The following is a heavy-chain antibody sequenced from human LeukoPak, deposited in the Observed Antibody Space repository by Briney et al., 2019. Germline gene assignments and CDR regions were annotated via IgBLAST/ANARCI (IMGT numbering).Heavy chain of an antibody. CDR1: GGSFSGYY. CDR3: ARGGGNSGYYMDV. J-gene: IGHJ6*03. V-gene: IGHV4-34*01. D-gene: IGHD5-12*01. Sequence: PSETLSLTCAVYGGSFSGYYWSWIRQPPGKGLEWIGSIYYSGSTYYNPSLKSRVTISVDTSKNQFSLKLRSVMAADTAVYYCARGGGNSGYYMDVWGKGTTVTVSS. CDR2: IYYSGST.